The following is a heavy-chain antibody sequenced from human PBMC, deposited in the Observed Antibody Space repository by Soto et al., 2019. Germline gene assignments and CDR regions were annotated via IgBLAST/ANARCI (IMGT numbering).Heavy chain of an antibody. V-gene: IGHV3-30*18. CDR3: AKDYYDSSGPVIY. CDR2: ISYDGSNK. J-gene: IGHJ4*02. Sequence: PGGSLRLSCAASGFTFSSYGMHWVRQAPGKGLEWVAVISYDGSNKYYADSVKGRFTISRDNSKNTLYLQMNSLRAEDTAVYYCAKDYYDSSGPVIYWGQGTLVTV. D-gene: IGHD3-22*01. CDR1: GFTFSSYG.